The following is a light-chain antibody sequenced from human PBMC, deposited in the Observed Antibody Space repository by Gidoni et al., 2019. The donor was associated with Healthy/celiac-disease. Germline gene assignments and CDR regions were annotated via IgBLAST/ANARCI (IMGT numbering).Light chain of an antibody. J-gene: IGKJ1*01. CDR3: QQYNNWPET. Sequence: IVMTQSPATLSVSPGERATRSCRASQSVSSNLAWYQQKPGQAPRHIINGASNRATGIPARFSGSGSGTKFNLTISILQSEDFAVYYCQQYNNWPETFGKGTKVEIK. CDR1: QSVSSN. V-gene: IGKV3D-15*03. CDR2: GAS.